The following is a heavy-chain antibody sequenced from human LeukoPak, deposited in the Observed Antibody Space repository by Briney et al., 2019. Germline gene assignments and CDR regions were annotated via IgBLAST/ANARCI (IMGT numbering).Heavy chain of an antibody. D-gene: IGHD6-19*01. J-gene: IGHJ4*02. CDR2: ISGSGGST. CDR1: GFTFSSYA. CDR3: AKKRPKGGIAVAGSLYFDY. V-gene: IGHV3-23*01. Sequence: GGSLRLSCAAPGFTFSSYAMSWVCQAPGKGLEWVSAISGSGGSTYYADSVKGRFTISRDNSKNTLYLQMNSLRAEDTAVYYCAKKRPKGGIAVAGSLYFDYWGQGTLVTVSS.